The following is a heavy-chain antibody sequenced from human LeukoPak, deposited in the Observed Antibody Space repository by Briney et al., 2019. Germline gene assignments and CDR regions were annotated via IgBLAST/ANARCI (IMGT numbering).Heavy chain of an antibody. V-gene: IGHV3-53*01. CDR1: GFIVSSSY. CDR3: ARAAFRSSAYISGIEY. Sequence: GGSLRLSSAASGFIVSSSYMSWVSQAPGKGLESVSVIYSGGSTSYADSVKGRFTTSTDNSKNTLYLQMNSPRGEDTAVYYCARAAFRSSAYISGIEYWGQGTLVTVSS. CDR2: IYSGGST. D-gene: IGHD1-14*01. J-gene: IGHJ4*02.